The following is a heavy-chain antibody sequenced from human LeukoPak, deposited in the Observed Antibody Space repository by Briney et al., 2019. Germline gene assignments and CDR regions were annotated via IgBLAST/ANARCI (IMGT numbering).Heavy chain of an antibody. D-gene: IGHD4-17*01. CDR1: GGSISSYY. V-gene: IGHV4-59*01. CDR2: IYYSGST. J-gene: IGHJ6*02. Sequence: SETLSLTCTVSGGSISSYYWSWIRQPPGKGLEWVGYIYYSGSTNYNPSLKSRVTISVYTSKNQFSLKLSSVTAADTAVYYCARLSTDLYYYYGMDVWGQGTTVTVSS. CDR3: ARLSTDLYYYYGMDV.